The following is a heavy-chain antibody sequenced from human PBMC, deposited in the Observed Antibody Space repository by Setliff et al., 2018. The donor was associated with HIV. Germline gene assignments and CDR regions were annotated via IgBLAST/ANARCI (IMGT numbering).Heavy chain of an antibody. CDR3: ARVSPDYGSGYFY. J-gene: IGHJ4*02. D-gene: IGHD3-10*01. CDR2: ISPYNGNT. CDR1: GYNFDDNS. V-gene: IGHV1-18*01. Sequence: GASVKVSCKASGYNFDDNSINWVRQAPGQGLEWMGWISPYNGNTRYSQKFQGRVTMTTDTSTSTAYMEVRGLRSDDTAVYYCARVSPDYGSGYFYWGQGTLVTVSS.